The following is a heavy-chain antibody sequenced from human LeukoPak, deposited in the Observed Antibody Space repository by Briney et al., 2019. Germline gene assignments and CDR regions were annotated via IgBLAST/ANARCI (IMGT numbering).Heavy chain of an antibody. J-gene: IGHJ4*02. D-gene: IGHD6-19*01. CDR1: GFTFKSFA. Sequence: GGSLRLSCAASGFTFKSFAMSWVRQAPGKGLEWVSGIGHDGRTTFCADSVRGRFTISRDNSRDTLFLQMNSLTAEDTAVYYCAQYSSGWYDYWGQGTLVTVSS. CDR3: AQYSSGWYDY. CDR2: IGHDGRTT. V-gene: IGHV3-23*01.